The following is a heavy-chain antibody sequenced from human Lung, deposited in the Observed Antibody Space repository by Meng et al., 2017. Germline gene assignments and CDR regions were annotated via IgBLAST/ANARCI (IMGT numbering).Heavy chain of an antibody. J-gene: IGHJ4*02. D-gene: IGHD4-11*01. CDR1: GGAFWFYY. Sequence: VQRPACGSVLLKLSRTLSLTGVVSGGAFWFYYWGWIRPPPGKGLEWSMESKHSGGTNDNPSLVRGATISVDAYQNNLSLKLSSVPAADAAVYYCARGATTMAHDFDYWGQGTLVTVSS. CDR2: SKHSGGT. CDR3: ARGATTMAHDFDY. V-gene: IGHV4-34*04.